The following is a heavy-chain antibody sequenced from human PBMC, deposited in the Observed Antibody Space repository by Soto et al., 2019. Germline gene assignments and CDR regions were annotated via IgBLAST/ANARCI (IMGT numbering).Heavy chain of an antibody. J-gene: IGHJ6*02. D-gene: IGHD2-15*01. CDR2: IKSKTDGGTT. CDR1: GFTFSNAW. V-gene: IGHV3-15*01. CDR3: TTDGGSSGYYYYYGMDV. Sequence: GGSLRLSCAASGFTFSNAWMSWVRQAPGKGLEWVGRIKSKTDGGTTDDAVPVKGRFTISRDDSKNTLYLQMNSLKTEDTAVYYCTTDGGSSGYYYYYGMDVWGQGTTVTVSS.